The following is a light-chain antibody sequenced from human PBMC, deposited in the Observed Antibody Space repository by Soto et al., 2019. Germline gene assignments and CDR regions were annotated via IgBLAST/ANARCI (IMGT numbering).Light chain of an antibody. J-gene: IGLJ1*01. CDR3: TSYAGNSNYV. Sequence: QSVLTQPPSASGSAGQSVTISCTGPTNDVGGFNYVSWYQQHPGRVPKLIIYEVDKRPSGVPDRFSGSKSGNTASLTVSGLQADDEADYYCTSYAGNSNYVFGTGTKFTVL. CDR1: TNDVGGFNY. CDR2: EVD. V-gene: IGLV2-8*01.